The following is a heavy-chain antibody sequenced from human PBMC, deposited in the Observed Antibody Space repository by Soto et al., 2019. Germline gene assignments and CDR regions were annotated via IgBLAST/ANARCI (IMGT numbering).Heavy chain of an antibody. CDR2: ISAYNGNT. Sequence: ASVEVSCKASGYTFTSSGIRWVRQDPGQGLEWMGWISAYNGNTNYAQKLLGRVPMTTDTFTSTAYMGLRSLRSDDSAVYYCATEAEGLVRFVEWPQRHACDIWGQGTMGTIAS. CDR3: ATEAEGLVRFVEWPQRHACDI. V-gene: IGHV1-18*01. J-gene: IGHJ3*02. D-gene: IGHD3-3*01. CDR1: GYTFTSSG.